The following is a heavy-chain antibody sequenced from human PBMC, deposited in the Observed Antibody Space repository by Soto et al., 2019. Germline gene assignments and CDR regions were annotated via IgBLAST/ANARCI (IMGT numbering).Heavy chain of an antibody. D-gene: IGHD5-18*01. Sequence: GASVKVSCKASGYTFTGYYMHWVRQAPGQGLEWMGWINPNSGGTNYAQKFQGWVTMTRDTSISTAYMELSRLRSDDTAVYYCARSPIHTAMGYFDYWGQGTRVTVSS. J-gene: IGHJ4*02. CDR3: ARSPIHTAMGYFDY. CDR2: INPNSGGT. V-gene: IGHV1-2*04. CDR1: GYTFTGYY.